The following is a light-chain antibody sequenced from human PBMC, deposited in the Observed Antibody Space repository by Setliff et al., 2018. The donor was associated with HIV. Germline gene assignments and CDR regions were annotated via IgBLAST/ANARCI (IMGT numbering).Light chain of an antibody. J-gene: IGLJ1*01. Sequence: QSVLTQPASVSGSPGQSITISCTRTSSDVGSYNLVSWYQQHPGKAPKVMIYEVSKWPSGVSNRFSGSKSGITASLTISGLQAEDEADYYCCSYAGSSTYVFGTGTKVTVL. CDR2: EVS. CDR3: CSYAGSSTYV. CDR1: SSDVGSYNL. V-gene: IGLV2-23*02.